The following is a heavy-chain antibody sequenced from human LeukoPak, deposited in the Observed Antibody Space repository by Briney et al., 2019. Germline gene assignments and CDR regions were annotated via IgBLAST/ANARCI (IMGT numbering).Heavy chain of an antibody. J-gene: IGHJ4*02. V-gene: IGHV1-18*01. CDR3: AGGQWLRGSPGVY. CDR1: GYTFSNYG. D-gene: IGHD5-12*01. Sequence: ASVKVSCKASGYTFSNYGITWVRQAPGQGLEWMGWISTYNGDTNYAQKIQGRVTMTTDTSTSTTYMDLRSLRPDDTAVYYCAGGQWLRGSPGVYWGQGTLVTVSS. CDR2: ISTYNGDT.